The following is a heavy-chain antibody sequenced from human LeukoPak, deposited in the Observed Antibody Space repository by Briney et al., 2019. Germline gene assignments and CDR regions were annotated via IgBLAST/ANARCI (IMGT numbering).Heavy chain of an antibody. D-gene: IGHD6-19*01. V-gene: IGHV3-9*01. Sequence: PGRSLRLSCAASGFTFDDYAMHWVRQAPGKGLEWVSGISWNSGSIGYADSVKGRFTISRDNAKNSLYLQMNSLRAEDTALYYCALSSGWFYYFDYWGQGTLVTVSS. J-gene: IGHJ4*02. CDR2: ISWNSGSI. CDR1: GFTFDDYA. CDR3: ALSSGWFYYFDY.